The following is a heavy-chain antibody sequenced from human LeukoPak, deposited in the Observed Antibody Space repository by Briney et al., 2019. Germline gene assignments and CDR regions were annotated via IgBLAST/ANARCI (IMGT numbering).Heavy chain of an antibody. CDR2: IYSGGST. D-gene: IGHD6-19*01. CDR1: GFTVSSNY. CDR3: ARDEYSSGFFDY. Sequence: GGSLRLSCAASGFTVSSNYMSWVRQAPGKGLEWVSVIYSGGSTYCADSVKGRFTISRDNSKNTLYLQMNSLRAEDTAVYYCARDEYSSGFFDYWGQGTLVTVSS. J-gene: IGHJ4*02. V-gene: IGHV3-66*01.